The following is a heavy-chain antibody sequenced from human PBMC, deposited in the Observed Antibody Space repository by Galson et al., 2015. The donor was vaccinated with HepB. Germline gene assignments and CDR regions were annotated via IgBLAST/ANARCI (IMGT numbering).Heavy chain of an antibody. J-gene: IGHJ4*02. CDR3: ARGFWHFGVAIDN. Sequence: SETLSLTCTVSGGSISNYYWSWIRQPPGKGLEWTGYIYYSGSTNYNPSLKSRVTISIDTSKNLFSLKLSSVTAADTAVYYCARGFWHFGVAIDNWGQGTLVTVSS. D-gene: IGHD3-10*01. V-gene: IGHV4-59*01. CDR2: IYYSGST. CDR1: GGSISNYY.